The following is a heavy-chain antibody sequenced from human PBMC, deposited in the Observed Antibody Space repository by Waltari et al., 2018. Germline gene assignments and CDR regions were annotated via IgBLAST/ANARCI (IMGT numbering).Heavy chain of an antibody. V-gene: IGHV1-18*01. D-gene: IGHD2-15*01. J-gene: IGHJ5*02. CDR3: ARDWTYCSGGSCRADWFDP. CDR1: GYIFTSYG. CDR2: ISAYNGNT. Sequence: QVQLVQSGAEVKKPGASVKVSCKASGYIFTSYGISWVRQAPGQGLEWMGWISAYNGNTNYAQKLQGRVTMTTDTSTSTAYMELRSLRSDDTAVYYCARDWTYCSGGSCRADWFDPWGQGTLVTVSS.